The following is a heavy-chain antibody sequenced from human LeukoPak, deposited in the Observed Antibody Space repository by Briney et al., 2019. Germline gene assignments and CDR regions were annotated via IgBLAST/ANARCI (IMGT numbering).Heavy chain of an antibody. D-gene: IGHD3-10*01. CDR1: GFTFSSYE. CDR2: ISSSGSTI. Sequence: GGSLRLSCAASGFTFSSYEMNWVRQAPGKGLEWVSYISSSGSTIYYADSVKGRFTISRDNSKNSLYLQMNSLRAEDTAVYYCARVVPMVRGGGGGDYWGQGTLVTVSS. J-gene: IGHJ4*02. CDR3: ARVVPMVRGGGGGDY. V-gene: IGHV3-48*03.